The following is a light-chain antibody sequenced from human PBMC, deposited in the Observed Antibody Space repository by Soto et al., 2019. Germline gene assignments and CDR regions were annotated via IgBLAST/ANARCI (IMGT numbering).Light chain of an antibody. CDR2: GAS. J-gene: IGKJ1*01. Sequence: DIQMTQSPSSLSASVGDRVTITCRASQSISNYLNWYQQKPGKAPKLLIYGASSLQSGVPSRFSGSGSGTDFTLTISSLQPEDFATYYCQQSYSLWTFGQGTKVDIK. CDR1: QSISNY. V-gene: IGKV1-39*01. CDR3: QQSYSLWT.